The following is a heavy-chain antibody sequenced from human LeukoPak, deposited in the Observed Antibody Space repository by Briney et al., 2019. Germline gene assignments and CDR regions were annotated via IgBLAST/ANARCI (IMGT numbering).Heavy chain of an antibody. CDR2: IIPIFGTA. CDR3: ARAPYSSGGSTNHNYYYYMDV. V-gene: IGHV1-69*01. Sequence: SVKVSCKASGGTFSSYAISWVRQAPGQGLEWMGGIIPIFGTANYAQKFQGRVTITADESTSTAYMELTSLRSEETAVYYCARAPYSSGGSTNHNYYYYMDVWGKGTTVTVSS. CDR1: GGTFSSYA. J-gene: IGHJ6*03. D-gene: IGHD6-19*01.